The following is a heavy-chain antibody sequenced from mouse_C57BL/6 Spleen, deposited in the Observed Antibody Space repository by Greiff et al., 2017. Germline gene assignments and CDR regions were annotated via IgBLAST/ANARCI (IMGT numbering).Heavy chain of an antibody. Sequence: EVQLQQPGAELVRPGSSVKLSCKASGYTFTSYWMDWVKPSHGKSLEWIGDLNPNNGGTSYNQKFKGKATLTVDKSSSTAYMELRSLTSEDSAVYYCARDVGYAMDYWGQGTSVTVSS. J-gene: IGHJ4*01. V-gene: IGHV1-26*01. CDR3: ARDVGYAMDY. CDR2: LNPNNGGT. CDR1: GYTFTSYW.